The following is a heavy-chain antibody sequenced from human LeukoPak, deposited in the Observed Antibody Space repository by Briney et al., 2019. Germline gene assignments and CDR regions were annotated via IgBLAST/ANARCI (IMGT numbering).Heavy chain of an antibody. J-gene: IGHJ3*02. CDR3: AREASREWLVRPDAFDI. Sequence: PGGSLRLSCAASGFTVSSNYMSWVRQAPGKGLEWVSVIYSGGSTYYADSVKGRFTISRDNSKNTLYLQMNSLRAEDTAVYYCAREASREWLVRPDAFDIWGQGTMVTVSS. CDR2: IYSGGST. CDR1: GFTVSSNY. D-gene: IGHD6-19*01. V-gene: IGHV3-66*01.